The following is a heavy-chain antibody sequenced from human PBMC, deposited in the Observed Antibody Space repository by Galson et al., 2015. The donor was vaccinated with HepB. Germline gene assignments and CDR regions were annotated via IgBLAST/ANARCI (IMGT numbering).Heavy chain of an antibody. CDR3: ARDQFNYYGSGSYYVHDAFDI. D-gene: IGHD3-10*01. V-gene: IGHV3-30*04. Sequence: SLRLSCAASGFTFSSYAMHWVRQAPGKGLEWVAVISYDGSNKYYADSVKGRFTISRDNSKNTLYLQMNSLRAEDTAVYYCARDQFNYYGSGSYYVHDAFDIWGQGTMVTVSS. CDR1: GFTFSSYA. J-gene: IGHJ3*02. CDR2: ISYDGSNK.